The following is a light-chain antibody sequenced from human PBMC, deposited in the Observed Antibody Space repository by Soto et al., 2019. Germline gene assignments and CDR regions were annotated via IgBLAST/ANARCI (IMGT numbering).Light chain of an antibody. Sequence: YELTQPSSVSVSPGQTARITCSGDVLAKKYARWFQQKPGQAPVLVIYKDSERPSGIPERFSGSSSGTTVTLTISGAQVEDEADYYCYSAADNNQGVFGGGTKLTVL. CDR1: VLAKKY. CDR2: KDS. J-gene: IGLJ3*02. V-gene: IGLV3-27*01. CDR3: YSAADNNQGV.